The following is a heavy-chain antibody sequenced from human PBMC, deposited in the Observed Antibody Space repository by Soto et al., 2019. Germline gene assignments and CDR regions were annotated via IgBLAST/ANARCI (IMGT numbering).Heavy chain of an antibody. Sequence: EVQLVESGGGLVQPGGPLRLSCAASGFTFSSYWMHWVRQVPGKGLVWVSRINTDGSSTTYADSVKGRFTISRDNAKNTLYLQMNSLRAEDTAVYYCVKAAARGDYWGQGTLVTVSS. V-gene: IGHV3-74*03. CDR1: GFTFSSYW. CDR3: VKAAARGDY. D-gene: IGHD3-10*01. CDR2: INTDGSST. J-gene: IGHJ4*02.